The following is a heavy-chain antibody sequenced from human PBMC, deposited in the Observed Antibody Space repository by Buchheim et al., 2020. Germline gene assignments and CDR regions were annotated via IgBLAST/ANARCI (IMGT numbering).Heavy chain of an antibody. CDR1: GFTFSSYA. V-gene: IGHV3-23*01. J-gene: IGHJ5*02. CDR2: ISGSGGST. Sequence: EVQLLESGGGLVQPGGSLRLSCAASGFTFSSYAMSWVRQAPGKGLEWVSAISGSGGSTYYADSVKGRFTISRDNGKNTLFLQMNSLRAEDTAVYYCARDRGAYGGNSWCWFDPWGQGTL. D-gene: IGHD4-23*01. CDR3: ARDRGAYGGNSWCWFDP.